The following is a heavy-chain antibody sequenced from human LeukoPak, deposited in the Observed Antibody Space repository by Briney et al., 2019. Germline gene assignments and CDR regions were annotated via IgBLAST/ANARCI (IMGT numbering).Heavy chain of an antibody. CDR2: ISWNSDNI. CDR1: GFTFDDHA. D-gene: IGHD6-19*01. Sequence: PGGSLRLSCAASGFTFDDHAMHWVRQAPGKGLERVSGISWNSDNIGYADSVKGRFTISRDSAKSSLFLQMNSLRPEDTALYYCVKDMGSTGCGWFDSWGQGTLVTGS. CDR3: VKDMGSTGCGWFDS. V-gene: IGHV3-9*01. J-gene: IGHJ5*01.